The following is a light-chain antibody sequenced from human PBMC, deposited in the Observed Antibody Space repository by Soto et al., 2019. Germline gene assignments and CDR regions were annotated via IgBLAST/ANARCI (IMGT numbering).Light chain of an antibody. Sequence: EIVLTQSPGTLSLSPGERATLSCRASQSVSSSYLAWYQQKPGQAPRLLIYGASSRATGIPDRFSGSGSGTDFTLTINSLEPEDFAVSYGQQYDPSARTFGQGTKVEMK. V-gene: IGKV3-20*01. CDR2: GAS. J-gene: IGKJ1*01. CDR1: QSVSSSY. CDR3: QQYDPSART.